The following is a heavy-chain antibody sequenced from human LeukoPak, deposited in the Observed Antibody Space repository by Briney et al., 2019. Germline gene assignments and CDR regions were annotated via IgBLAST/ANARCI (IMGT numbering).Heavy chain of an antibody. V-gene: IGHV3-74*01. D-gene: IGHD5-18*01. CDR1: GFTFSSYW. J-gene: IGHJ6*03. CDR3: ARDNSYGPWPGYYYYMDV. CDR2: INSDGSST. Sequence: GGSLRLSCAASGFTFSSYWMHWVRQAPGKGLVWVSRINSDGSSTSYADSVKGRFTISRDDAKNTLYLQMNSLRAEDTAVYYCARDNSYGPWPGYYYYMDVWGKGTTVTVSS.